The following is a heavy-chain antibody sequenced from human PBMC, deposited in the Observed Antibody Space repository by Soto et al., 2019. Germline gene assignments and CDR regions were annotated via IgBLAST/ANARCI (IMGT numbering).Heavy chain of an antibody. CDR3: ARARLYSGAYHDY. Sequence: ASVKVSCKASGYTFRNFGINWVRQAPGQGLEWMGWITPYNGNANYAQKHQDRLTITTDTSTNTAYLELRSLRSDDTAVYFCARARLYSGAYHDYWGQGTLVTVSS. J-gene: IGHJ4*02. CDR2: ITPYNGNA. V-gene: IGHV1-18*04. D-gene: IGHD1-26*01. CDR1: GYTFRNFG.